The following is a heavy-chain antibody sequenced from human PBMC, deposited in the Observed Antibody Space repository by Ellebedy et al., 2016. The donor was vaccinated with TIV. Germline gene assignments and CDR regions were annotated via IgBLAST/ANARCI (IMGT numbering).Heavy chain of an antibody. CDR2: ISSSSSTI. CDR1: GFTFSSYS. CDR3: ARDPVTTSVYFDY. V-gene: IGHV3-48*02. Sequence: GESLKISCAASGFTFSSYSMNWVRQAPGKGLEWVSYISSSSSTIYYADSVKGRFTISRDNAKNSLYLQMNSLRDEDTAVYYCARDPVTTSVYFDYWGQGTLVTVSS. D-gene: IGHD4-11*01. J-gene: IGHJ4*02.